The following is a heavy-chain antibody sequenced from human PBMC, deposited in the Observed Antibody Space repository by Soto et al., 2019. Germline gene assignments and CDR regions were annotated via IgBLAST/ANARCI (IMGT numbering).Heavy chain of an antibody. V-gene: IGHV3-21*04. J-gene: IGHJ4*02. D-gene: IGHD1-7*01. CDR1: GFTLSSYS. Sequence: GGSLRLSCAASGFTLSSYSMNWVRQAPGKALEWVSSISRSSRSYIYYADSVKGRFTVSWDNAKNSLFLQMNGLRAEDTAVYYCAKSSSGWLELHEFDYWGQGTLVTVSS. CDR3: AKSSSGWLELHEFDY. CDR2: ISRSSRSYI.